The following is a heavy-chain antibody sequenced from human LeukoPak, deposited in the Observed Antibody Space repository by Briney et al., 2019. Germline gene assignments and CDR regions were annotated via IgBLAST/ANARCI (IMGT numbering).Heavy chain of an antibody. Sequence: GEPLKISCQGLGYPFSMYWIGWVRHMPGKGLEWMGVIDPGDSEITYSPSFQGHVTISVDKSVNTAYLQWSTLKASDTALYYCARHRAVGGGHSTTWYTDYWGQGTLVSVSS. J-gene: IGHJ4*02. D-gene: IGHD6-13*01. V-gene: IGHV5-51*01. CDR2: IDPGDSEI. CDR1: GYPFSMYW. CDR3: ARHRAVGGGHSTTWYTDY.